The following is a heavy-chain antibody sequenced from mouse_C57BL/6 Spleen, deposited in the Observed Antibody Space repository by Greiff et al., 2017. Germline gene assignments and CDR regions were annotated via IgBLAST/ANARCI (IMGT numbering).Heavy chain of an antibody. CDR2: IHPNSGST. V-gene: IGHV1-64*01. D-gene: IGHD2-1*01. J-gene: IGHJ3*01. Sequence: QVQLQQPGAELVKPGASVKLSCKASGYTFTSYWMHWVKQRPGQGLEWIGMIHPNSGSTNYNEKFKSKATLTVDKSSSTAYMQLCSLTSEDSAVEYCAGSDYGNAWFAYWGQGTLVTVSA. CDR3: AGSDYGNAWFAY. CDR1: GYTFTSYW.